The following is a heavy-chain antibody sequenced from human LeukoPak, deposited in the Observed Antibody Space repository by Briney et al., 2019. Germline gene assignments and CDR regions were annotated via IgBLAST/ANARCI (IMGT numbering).Heavy chain of an antibody. V-gene: IGHV3-21*01. CDR3: ARGEIAAAVGYAFDI. CDR1: GFTFSSYS. D-gene: IGHD6-13*01. J-gene: IGHJ3*02. Sequence: GGSLRLSCTASGFTFSSYSLNWVRQAPGKGLEWVSSVSTGSNYIYYADSVKGRFTISRDNDKNSLYLQMNSLRVEDTAVYYCARGEIAAAVGYAFDIWGQGTMVTVSS. CDR2: VSTGSNYI.